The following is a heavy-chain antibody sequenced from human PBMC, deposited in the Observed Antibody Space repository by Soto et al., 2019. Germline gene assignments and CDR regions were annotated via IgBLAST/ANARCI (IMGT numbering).Heavy chain of an antibody. D-gene: IGHD6-13*01. CDR1: GFTFDDYA. CDR2: ISWNSGSI. J-gene: IGHJ6*02. CDR3: AKHRRAADGIRSDSGMDV. V-gene: IGHV3-9*01. Sequence: GGSLRLSCAASGFTFDDYAMHWVRQAPGKGLEWVSGISWNSGSIGYADSVKGRFTISRDNAKNSLYLQMNSLRAEDTALYYCAKHRRAADGIRSDSGMDVWGQGTTVTVSS.